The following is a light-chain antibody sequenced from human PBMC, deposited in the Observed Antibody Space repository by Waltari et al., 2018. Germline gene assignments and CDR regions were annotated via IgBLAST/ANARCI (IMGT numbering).Light chain of an antibody. CDR1: QSVSKS. CDR3: QHYVRLPAT. V-gene: IGKV3-20*01. J-gene: IGKJ1*01. CDR2: GAS. Sequence: EIVLTQSPGTLSLSPGERATLSCRASQSVSKSLAWYQQKPGQAPRLLIYGASNRAAGIPDRFSGSGSGTDFSLTISILEPEDFAVYYCQHYVRLPATFGQGTKVEIK.